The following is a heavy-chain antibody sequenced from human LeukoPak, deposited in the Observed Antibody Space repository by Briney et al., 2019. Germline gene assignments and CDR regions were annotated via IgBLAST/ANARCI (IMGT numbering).Heavy chain of an antibody. CDR2: LIQDGGEK. Sequence: PGGSLRLSCVASGFTFSRYWMTWVRQAPGKGLEWVATLIQDGGEKHYVDSVKGRFIISRDNAKNSVYLQMNSLRAEDTAVYYCASWGSVAGQRALDYWGQGTLVTVSS. V-gene: IGHV3-7*03. J-gene: IGHJ4*02. D-gene: IGHD6-19*01. CDR3: ASWGSVAGQRALDY. CDR1: GFTFSRYW.